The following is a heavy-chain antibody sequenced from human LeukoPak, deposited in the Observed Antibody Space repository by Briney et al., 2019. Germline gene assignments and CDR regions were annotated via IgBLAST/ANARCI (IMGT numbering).Heavy chain of an antibody. J-gene: IGHJ4*02. V-gene: IGHV3-21*01. CDR2: ISSSSSYI. CDR1: GFTFSSYT. CDR3: ATTRSFDY. D-gene: IGHD1-26*01. Sequence: PGGSLRLSCAASGFTFSSYTMSWVRQAPGKGLEWVSSISSSSSYISYADSMRGRFTISRDNAKNSLYLQMNSLRAEDTAVYYCATTRSFDYWGQGTLVTVSS.